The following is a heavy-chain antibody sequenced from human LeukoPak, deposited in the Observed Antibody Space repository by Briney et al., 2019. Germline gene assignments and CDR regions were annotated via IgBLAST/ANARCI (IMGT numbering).Heavy chain of an antibody. J-gene: IGHJ4*02. CDR3: AREECSSTSCFYDY. CDR2: INSDSIWI. CDR1: GFSFSSYS. D-gene: IGHD2-2*01. Sequence: PGRSLRLSCAASGFSFSSYSMNWVRQAPGKGLEWVSSINSDSIWIYYADSVRGRFTISRDNTRNSLYLQMNSLRVEDTAVYYCAREECSSTSCFYDYWGQGTLVTVSS. V-gene: IGHV3-21*01.